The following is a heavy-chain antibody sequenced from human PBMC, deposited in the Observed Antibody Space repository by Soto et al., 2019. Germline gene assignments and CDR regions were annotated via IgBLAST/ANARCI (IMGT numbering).Heavy chain of an antibody. D-gene: IGHD6-19*01. V-gene: IGHV4-31*03. Sequence: SETLSLTCTVSGGSISSGGYYWTWIRQHPGKGLEWIGHIYYSGTTYYNPSLKSRVTISLDTSKNQFSLNLNSVTAADTAVYYCAIDLCIAVSPRGVFESWGKGSRVTVSS. J-gene: IGHJ6*04. CDR3: AIDLCIAVSPRGVFES. CDR1: GGSISSGGYY. CDR2: IYYSGTT.